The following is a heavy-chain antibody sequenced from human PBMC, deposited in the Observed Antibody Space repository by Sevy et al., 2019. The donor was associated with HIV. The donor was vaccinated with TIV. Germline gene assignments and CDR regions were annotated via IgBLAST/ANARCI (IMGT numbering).Heavy chain of an antibody. CDR3: ARGIDKSGAF. Sequence: GGSLRLSCKCSGFTLSAYWMHWVRQIPGKGLDWVSHINNDGSVRDYADSVKGRFTISRDNVRNTLYLQMESLRAEDAGVYYCARGIDKSGAFWGQGTLVTVSS. V-gene: IGHV3-74*01. J-gene: IGHJ4*02. D-gene: IGHD1-26*01. CDR1: GFTLSAYW. CDR2: INNDGSVR.